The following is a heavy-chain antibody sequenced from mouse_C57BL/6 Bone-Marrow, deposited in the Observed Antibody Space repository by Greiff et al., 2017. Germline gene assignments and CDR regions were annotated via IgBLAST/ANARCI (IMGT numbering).Heavy chain of an antibody. CDR1: GYTFTNYW. Sequence: VQLQQSGAELVRPGTSVKMSCKASGYTFTNYWIGWAKQRPGHGLEWIGDIYPGGGYTNYNEKFKGKATLTADKSSSTAYMQFISLTSEDSAIYYCATFYSNYALAMDYWGQGTSVTVSS. CDR3: ATFYSNYALAMDY. V-gene: IGHV1-63*01. D-gene: IGHD2-5*01. CDR2: IYPGGGYT. J-gene: IGHJ4*01.